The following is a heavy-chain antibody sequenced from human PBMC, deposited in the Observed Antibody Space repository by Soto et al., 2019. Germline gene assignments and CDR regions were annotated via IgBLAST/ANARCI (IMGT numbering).Heavy chain of an antibody. V-gene: IGHV4-59*01. Sequence: SETLSLTCTVSGGSISSYYWSWIRQPPGKGLEWIGYIYYSGSTNYNPYLKSRVTISVDTSKNQFSLKLSSVTAADTAVYYCGGGPSSQEEAEGYNWFDPWGQGTLVTVSS. CDR1: GGSISSYY. D-gene: IGHD2-15*01. CDR2: IYYSGST. CDR3: GGGPSSQEEAEGYNWFDP. J-gene: IGHJ5*02.